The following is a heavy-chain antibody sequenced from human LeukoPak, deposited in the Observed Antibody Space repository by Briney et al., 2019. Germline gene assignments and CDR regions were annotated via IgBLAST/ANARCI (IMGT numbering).Heavy chain of an antibody. CDR2: ISYDGSHK. Sequence: GGSLRLSCAASGFTFSDYCLHWVRQAPGKGLEWVAVISYDGSHKFYADSVKGRFTISRDNFKNTLYLEMNSLRPEDTAMFYCAKDLDGSGIYDFWGQGTLVTVS. V-gene: IGHV3-30*18. CDR1: GFTFSDYC. J-gene: IGHJ4*02. D-gene: IGHD3-10*01. CDR3: AKDLDGSGIYDF.